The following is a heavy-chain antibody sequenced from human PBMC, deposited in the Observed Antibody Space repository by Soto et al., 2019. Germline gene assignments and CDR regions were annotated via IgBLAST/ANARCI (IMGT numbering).Heavy chain of an antibody. Sequence: HPGGSLRLSCVDSGFAFSSYAVSWVRQAPGKGLQWVSGISGSGDDTSYADFVEGRFIISRDNSKNTMYLQMNSLRVDDTAVYYCATFTIAARPYWGQGTLVTVSS. CDR1: GFAFSSYA. CDR3: ATFTIAARPY. J-gene: IGHJ4*02. D-gene: IGHD6-6*01. V-gene: IGHV3-23*01. CDR2: ISGSGDDT.